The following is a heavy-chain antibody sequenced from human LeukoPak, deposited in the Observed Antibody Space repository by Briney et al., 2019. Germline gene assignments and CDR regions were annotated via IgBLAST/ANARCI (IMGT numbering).Heavy chain of an antibody. CDR1: GYHFTSYW. V-gene: IGHV5-51*01. D-gene: IGHD3-10*01. CDR2: IYPGDSDT. Sequence: GGSLQISCQGSGYHFTSYWIGRVRPVPGKGLEWMGIIYPGDSDTRYSPSFQGQVTISADKSISTAYLQWSSLKASDTAMYYCARPMRFGELLFAFDIWGQGTMVTVSS. J-gene: IGHJ3*02. CDR3: ARPMRFGELLFAFDI.